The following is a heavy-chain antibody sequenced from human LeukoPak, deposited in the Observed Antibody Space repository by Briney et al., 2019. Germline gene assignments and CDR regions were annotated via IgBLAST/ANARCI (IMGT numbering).Heavy chain of an antibody. D-gene: IGHD7-27*01. Sequence: PGGSLRLSCAVSGFTFSSYWMSWVRQAPGKGLEWVANIKQDGSEKNYVYSVKGRFTISRDNAKTPEYLQMSSLRVEVTAVYYCARDRVLHEGINWGRRAFDIWGQGTMVTVSS. CDR3: ARDRVLHEGINWGRRAFDI. CDR1: GFTFSSYW. CDR2: IKQDGSEK. V-gene: IGHV3-7*01. J-gene: IGHJ3*02.